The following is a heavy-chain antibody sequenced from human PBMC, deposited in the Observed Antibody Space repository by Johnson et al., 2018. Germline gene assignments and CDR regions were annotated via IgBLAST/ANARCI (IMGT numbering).Heavy chain of an antibody. V-gene: IGHV4-39*07. CDR2: IYYSGST. Sequence: QVQLQESGPGLVKPSETLSLTCTVSGGSISSRSYYWGWIRQPPGKGLEWIGSIYYSGSTNYNPPLKSRVPISVDTSKNQFSLKLSTGTAAETAVYYWARGIVGVDDAFDIWGQGTMVTVSS. CDR3: ARGIVGVDDAFDI. J-gene: IGHJ3*02. D-gene: IGHD3-22*01. CDR1: GGSISSRSYY.